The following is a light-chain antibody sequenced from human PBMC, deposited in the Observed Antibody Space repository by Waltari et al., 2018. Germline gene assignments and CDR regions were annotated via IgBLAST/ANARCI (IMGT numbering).Light chain of an antibody. V-gene: IGKV4-1*01. J-gene: IGKJ3*01. CDR1: QSVLYSSSNKNN. CDR3: HQYYSTPFT. CDR2: WAS. Sequence: DIVLTQSPASLAVSLGERATINCKSSQSVLYSSSNKNNLAWYQQKPGQPPKLLIYWASTRESGVPDRFSGSGSGTDFTLTISSLQAEDVAVYYCHQYYSTPFTFGPGTKVDIK.